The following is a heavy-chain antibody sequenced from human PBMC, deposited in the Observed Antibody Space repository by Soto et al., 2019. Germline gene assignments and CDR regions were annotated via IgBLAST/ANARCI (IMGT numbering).Heavy chain of an antibody. V-gene: IGHV4-34*01. CDR3: ARGRYEWFLTYYYNYIDV. D-gene: IGHD3-3*01. CDR1: GGSFSGYY. J-gene: IGHJ6*03. CDR2: INHSGST. Sequence: PSETLSLTCAVYGGSFSGYYWSWIRQPPGKGLEWIGEINHSGSTNYNPSLKSRVTISVDTSKNQFSLKLSSVTAADTAVYYCARGRYEWFLTYYYNYIDVWGKGTTVTVS.